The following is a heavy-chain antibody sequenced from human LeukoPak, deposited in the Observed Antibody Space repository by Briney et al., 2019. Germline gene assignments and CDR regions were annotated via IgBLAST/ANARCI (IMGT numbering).Heavy chain of an antibody. J-gene: IGHJ6*02. CDR3: ARAQPIIGYQYYGIDV. CDR2: INPNSGGT. V-gene: IGHV1-2*02. D-gene: IGHD3-3*01. Sequence: ASVTVSCKASGYIFTGHYMHWVRQAPGQGLEYMGWINPNSGGTHFAQKFQGRVTMTRDTSISTAYMELSGLRSDDTAVYYCARAQPIIGYQYYGIDVWGQGTTVTVSS. CDR1: GYIFTGHY.